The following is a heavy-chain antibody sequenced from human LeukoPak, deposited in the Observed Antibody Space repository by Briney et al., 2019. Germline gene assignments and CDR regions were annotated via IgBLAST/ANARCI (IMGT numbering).Heavy chain of an antibody. CDR1: GGSISSGNYY. D-gene: IGHD3-10*01. V-gene: IGHV4-39*07. Sequence: SETLSLTCTVSGGSISSGNYYWGWIRQPPGKRLEWIGSIHSGGSTYYIPSVKSRITISADTSKNQFSLKLSSVTAADTAVYYCARGGEILEWGQGTLVTVSS. CDR2: IHSGGST. CDR3: ARGGEILE. J-gene: IGHJ4*02.